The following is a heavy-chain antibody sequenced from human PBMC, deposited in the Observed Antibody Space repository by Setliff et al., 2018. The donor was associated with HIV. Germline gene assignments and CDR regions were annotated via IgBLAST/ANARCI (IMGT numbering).Heavy chain of an antibody. CDR1: GGSIRSSRYY. CDR2: IHYGGFF. Sequence: SETLSLTCTVSGGSIRSSRYYWGWIRQPPGKGLEWIGNIHYGGFFWYSPSLKSRVTISVDTSKNQFSLRLNSVTAADTAVYYCARQGNIVVVTSFDYWGQGTLVTVSS. V-gene: IGHV4-39*07. D-gene: IGHD2-21*02. CDR3: ARQGNIVVVTSFDY. J-gene: IGHJ4*02.